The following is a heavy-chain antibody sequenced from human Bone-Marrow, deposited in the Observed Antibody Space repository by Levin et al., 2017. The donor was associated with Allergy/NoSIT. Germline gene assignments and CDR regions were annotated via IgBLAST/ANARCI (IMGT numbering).Heavy chain of an antibody. V-gene: IGHV4-39*01. CDR3: ARHEGDGYNLWYFDS. J-gene: IGHJ4*02. D-gene: IGHD5-24*01. CDR1: GASVSSSTHY. CDR2: LFYSGST. Sequence: PGGSLRLSCTVSGASVSSSTHYWAWIRQPPGKGLEWVGSLFYSGSTYYTPSLKSRITISVDTSKNQFSLSLNSVTAADTAVYYCARHEGDGYNLWYFDSWGQGTLVTVSS.